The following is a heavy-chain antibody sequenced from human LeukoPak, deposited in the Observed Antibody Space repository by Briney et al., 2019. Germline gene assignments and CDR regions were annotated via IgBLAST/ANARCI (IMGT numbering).Heavy chain of an antibody. D-gene: IGHD3-10*01. CDR1: GDSISGYY. J-gene: IGHJ4*02. CDR3: ARDNYYGSGSHY. V-gene: IGHV4-34*01. Sequence: SETLSLTCTVSGDSISGYYCSWIRQTPGKGLEWIGEINHGGSTSYNPSLKSRVTISLDTSKNQFSLSLSSVTAADTAVYYCARDNYYGSGSHYWGQGTLVTVSS. CDR2: INHGGST.